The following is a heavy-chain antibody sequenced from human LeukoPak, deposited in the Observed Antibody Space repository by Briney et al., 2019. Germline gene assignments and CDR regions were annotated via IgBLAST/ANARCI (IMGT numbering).Heavy chain of an antibody. V-gene: IGHV3-20*04. CDR3: ARDRRLELLGGYYYYYMDV. D-gene: IGHD1-7*01. CDR1: GFTFDDYG. Sequence: PGGSLRLSCAASGFTFDDYGMSWVRQAPGKGLEWVSGINWNGGSTGYADSVKGRFTISRDNAKNTLYLQMNSLRAEDTAVYYCARDRRLELLGGYYYYYMDVWGKGTTVTVSS. CDR2: INWNGGST. J-gene: IGHJ6*03.